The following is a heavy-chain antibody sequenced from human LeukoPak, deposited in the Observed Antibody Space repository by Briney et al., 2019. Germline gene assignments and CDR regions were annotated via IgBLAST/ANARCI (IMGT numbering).Heavy chain of an antibody. J-gene: IGHJ5*02. D-gene: IGHD2-15*01. Sequence: PSETLSLTCAVYGGSFSGYYWSWIRRPPGKGLEWIGEINHSGSTNYNPSLKSRVTISVDTSKNQFSLQLSSVTAADTAVYYCARGNIVVVIAATRFDPWGQGTLVTVSP. CDR3: ARGNIVVVIAATRFDP. CDR1: GGSFSGYY. CDR2: INHSGST. V-gene: IGHV4-34*01.